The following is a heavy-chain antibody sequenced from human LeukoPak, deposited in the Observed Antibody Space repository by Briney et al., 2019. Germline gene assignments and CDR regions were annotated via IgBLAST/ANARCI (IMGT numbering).Heavy chain of an antibody. D-gene: IGHD2-2*01. CDR1: GFTFCYHA. CDR2: IRSQAYSGTT. J-gene: IGHJ4*02. Sequence: PGGSLRLSCTASGFTFCYHAINWVRQAPGRGLEWVGFIRSQAYSGTTEYDTPVKDRFTISRDDSKSIAYLQMNSLKTEDTAVYYCTRDIVSISQPYYFDYWGQGTLVTVSS. CDR3: TRDIVSISQPYYFDY. V-gene: IGHV3-49*04.